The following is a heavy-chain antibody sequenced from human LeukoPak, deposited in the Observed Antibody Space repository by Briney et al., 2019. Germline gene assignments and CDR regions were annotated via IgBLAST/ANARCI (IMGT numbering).Heavy chain of an antibody. CDR1: GGSISSSSYY. CDR2: IYHSGST. J-gene: IGHJ4*02. V-gene: IGHV4-39*07. Sequence: EPSETLSLTCTVSGGSISSSSYYWGWIRQPPGKGLEWIGEIYHSGSTNYNPSLKSRVTISVDKSKNQFSLKLSSVTAADTAVYYCARNGDYFGYWGQGTLVTVSS. D-gene: IGHD4-17*01. CDR3: ARNGDYFGY.